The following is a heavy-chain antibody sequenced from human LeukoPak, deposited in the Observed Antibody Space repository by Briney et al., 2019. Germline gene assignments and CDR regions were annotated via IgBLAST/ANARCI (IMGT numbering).Heavy chain of an antibody. CDR1: GGSISSNY. CDR3: ASGSAVAAAGDY. D-gene: IGHD6-13*01. V-gene: IGHV4-59*01. J-gene: IGHJ4*02. Sequence: SETLSLTCTVSGGSISSNYWNWIRQPPGKGLEWIGYIYYSGSTNYNPSLKSRVTISVDTSKNQFPLRLRSVTAADTAVYYCASGSAVAAAGDYWGQGTLVTVSS. CDR2: IYYSGST.